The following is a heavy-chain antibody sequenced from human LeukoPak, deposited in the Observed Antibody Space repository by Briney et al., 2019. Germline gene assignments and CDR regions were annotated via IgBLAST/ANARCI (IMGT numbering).Heavy chain of an antibody. V-gene: IGHV1-18*01. J-gene: IGHJ6*02. CDR1: GYTFTSYG. CDR2: ISAYNGNT. CDR3: ARTYCGGDCYSENYYYYYGMDV. Sequence: ASVKVSCKASGYTFTSYGISWVRQAAGQGLEWMGWISAYNGNTNYAQKLQGRVTMTTDTSTSTAYMELRSLRSDDTAVYYCARTYCGGDCYSENYYYYYGMDVWGQGTTVTVSS. D-gene: IGHD2-21*02.